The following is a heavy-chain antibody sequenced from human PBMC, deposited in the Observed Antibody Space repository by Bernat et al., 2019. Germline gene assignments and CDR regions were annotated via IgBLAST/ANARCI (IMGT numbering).Heavy chain of an antibody. CDR2: INPNSGGT. Sequence: QVQLVQSGAEVKKPGASVKVSCKASGYTFTGYYMHWVRQAPGQGLEWMGWINPNSGGTNYAQKFQGWVNMTRDTAISTAYMELSRLRSDDTAVYYWARRDGRGSSDYGMDVWGQGTTVTVSS. J-gene: IGHJ6*02. V-gene: IGHV1-2*04. D-gene: IGHD6-6*01. CDR1: GYTFTGYY. CDR3: ARRDGRGSSDYGMDV.